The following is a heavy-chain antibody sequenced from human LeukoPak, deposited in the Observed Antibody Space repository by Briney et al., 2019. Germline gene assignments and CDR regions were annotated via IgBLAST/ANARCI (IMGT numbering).Heavy chain of an antibody. CDR2: INHSGST. CDR1: GGSFSGYY. V-gene: IGHV4-34*01. D-gene: IGHD3-22*01. CDR3: ARGWGYYDSSGYHFDY. Sequence: PSETLSLTCAVYGGSFSGYYWNWIRQPPGKGLEWIGEINHSGSTNYNPSLKSRVTISVDTSKNQFSLKLSSVTAADTAVYYCARGWGYYDSSGYHFDYWGQGTLVTVSS. J-gene: IGHJ4*02.